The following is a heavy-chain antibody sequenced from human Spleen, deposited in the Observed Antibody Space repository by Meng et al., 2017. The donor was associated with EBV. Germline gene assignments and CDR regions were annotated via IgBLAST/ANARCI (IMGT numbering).Heavy chain of an antibody. Sequence: LPLSGSRSGLVKPSQTLSLTCAVSGGSISSGGYSWGWIRQPPGKGLEWIGYFYHGGGTFYNPSLKSRVTISVDRSKNQFSLKLSSVTAADTAVYYCARLFYYGSGRLKFDFWGQGTLVTVSS. CDR2: FYHGGGT. CDR1: GGSISSGGYS. V-gene: IGHV4-30-2*01. CDR3: ARLFYYGSGRLKFDF. J-gene: IGHJ4*02. D-gene: IGHD3-10*01.